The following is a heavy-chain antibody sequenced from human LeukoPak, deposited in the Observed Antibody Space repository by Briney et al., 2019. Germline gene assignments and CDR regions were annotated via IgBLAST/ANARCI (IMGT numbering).Heavy chain of an antibody. CDR3: AVDWYDSSGYGTFDY. D-gene: IGHD3-22*01. Sequence: GGSLRLSCAASGFSFSSYGMSWVRQGPGKGLEWVSTITGSGGNTDYADSVKGRFTISRDNSKNTLYLQMHSLRAEDTAIYYCAVDWYDSSGYGTFDYWGQGTLVTVSS. J-gene: IGHJ4*02. CDR2: ITGSGGNT. CDR1: GFSFSSYG. V-gene: IGHV3-23*01.